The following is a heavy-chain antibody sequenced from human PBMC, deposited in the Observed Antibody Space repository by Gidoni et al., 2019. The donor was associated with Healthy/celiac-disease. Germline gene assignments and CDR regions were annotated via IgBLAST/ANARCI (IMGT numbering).Heavy chain of an antibody. V-gene: IGHV1-18*01. CDR3: ARDPGKEQWLVIFGWFDP. CDR2: ISAYNGNT. CDR1: GYTFTSYG. J-gene: IGHJ5*02. Sequence: QVQLVQSGAEVKKPGASVKVSCKASGYTFTSYGISWVRQAPGQGLEWMGWISAYNGNTNYAQKLQGRVTMTTDTSTSTAYMGLRSLRSDDTAVYYCARDPGKEQWLVIFGWFDPWGQGTLVTVSS. D-gene: IGHD6-19*01.